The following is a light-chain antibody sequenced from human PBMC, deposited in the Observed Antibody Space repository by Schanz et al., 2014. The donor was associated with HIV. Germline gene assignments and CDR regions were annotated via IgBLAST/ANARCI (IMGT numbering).Light chain of an antibody. V-gene: IGLV2-8*01. J-gene: IGLJ2*01. CDR1: SSDVGDYDY. CDR2: EGS. Sequence: QSVLTQPPSASGSPGQSVTISCTGTSSDVGDYDYASWYQQHPGKAPKLMIYEGSKRPSGVSNRFSGSKSGTSASLVITGLQADDEADYYCCSYAGSGMPVVFGGGTKLTVL. CDR3: CSYAGSGMPVV.